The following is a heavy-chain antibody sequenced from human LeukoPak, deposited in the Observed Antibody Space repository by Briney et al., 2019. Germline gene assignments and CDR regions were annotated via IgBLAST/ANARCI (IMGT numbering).Heavy chain of an antibody. D-gene: IGHD3-3*01. CDR1: GFTVSSNY. CDR3: ARDFRPGNYYYGMDV. CDR2: IYSGGST. V-gene: IGHV3-66*02. J-gene: IGHJ6*02. Sequence: PGGSLRLSCAASGFTVSSNYMSWVRQAPGKGLEWVSVIYSGGSTYYADSVKGRLTTSRDNSKNTLYLQMNSLRAEDTAVYYCARDFRPGNYYYGMDVWGQGTTVTVSS.